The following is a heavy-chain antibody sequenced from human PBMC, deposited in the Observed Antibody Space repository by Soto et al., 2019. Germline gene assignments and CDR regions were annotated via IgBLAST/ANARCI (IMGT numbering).Heavy chain of an antibody. CDR2: IYSGGST. V-gene: IGHV3-66*01. CDR1: GFTVSSNY. D-gene: IGHD1-26*01. J-gene: IGHJ4*02. Sequence: EVQLVESGGGLVQPGGSLRLSCAASGFTVSSNYMSWVRQAPGKGLEWVSVIYSGGSTYYADSVKGRFTISRDNTKNTLYLQMNSLRAEDTAVYYCARDPGRSYGPDWGQGTLVTVSS. CDR3: ARDPGRSYGPD.